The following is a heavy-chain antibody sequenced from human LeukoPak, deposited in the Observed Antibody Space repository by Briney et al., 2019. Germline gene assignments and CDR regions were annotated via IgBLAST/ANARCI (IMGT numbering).Heavy chain of an antibody. CDR2: IIISISYI. CDR3: ARDPIYYYDSSGYGPSDAFDI. J-gene: IGHJ3*02. Sequence: PGGPLRPSCEPSEFTSRSYSMNWVRQAPGKGLEWVSPIIISISYIYYADSVKGRFTISRDNAKNSLYLQMNSLRAEDTAVYYCARDPIYYYDSSGYGPSDAFDIWGQGTMVTVSS. V-gene: IGHV3-21*01. D-gene: IGHD3-22*01. CDR1: EFTSRSYS.